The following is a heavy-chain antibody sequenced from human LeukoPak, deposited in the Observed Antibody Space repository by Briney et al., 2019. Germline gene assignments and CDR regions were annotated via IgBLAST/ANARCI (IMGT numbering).Heavy chain of an antibody. CDR2: ISDVVAHT. Sequence: GGSLRLSCAASGFIFRNFGMSCIRQAPGEGLEWVSHISDVVAHTWYADSVKGRFIISRDNSNNRVFLQMNSLRPEDTAVYYWAKDNYGGVYASWGQGTLVTVSS. D-gene: IGHD3-16*01. V-gene: IGHV3-23*01. J-gene: IGHJ5*02. CDR3: AKDNYGGVYAS. CDR1: GFIFRNFG.